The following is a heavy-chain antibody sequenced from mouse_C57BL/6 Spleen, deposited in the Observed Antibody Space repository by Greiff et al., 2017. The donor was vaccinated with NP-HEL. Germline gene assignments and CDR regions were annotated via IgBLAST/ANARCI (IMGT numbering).Heavy chain of an antibody. D-gene: IGHD1-1*01. CDR1: GFTFSSYA. V-gene: IGHV5-9-1*02. Sequence: EVMLVESGEGLVKPGGSLKLSCAASGFTFSSYAMSWVRQTPEKRLEWVAYISSGGDYIYYADTVKGRFTISRDNARNTLYLQMSSLKSEDTAMYYCTRAASCYGSRIVFDYWGQGTTLTVSS. CDR2: ISSGGDYI. J-gene: IGHJ2*01. CDR3: TRAASCYGSRIVFDY.